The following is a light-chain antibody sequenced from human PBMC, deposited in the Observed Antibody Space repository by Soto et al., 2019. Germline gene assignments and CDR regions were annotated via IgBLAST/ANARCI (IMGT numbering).Light chain of an antibody. CDR1: QSVSSSY. CDR3: QQYGSSIFT. CDR2: GAS. V-gene: IGKV3-20*01. J-gene: IGKJ3*01. Sequence: EIVLTQSPGTLSLSPGERATLSCRASQSVSSSYLAWYQQKPGQAPRLLIYGASGRATGIPDRFSGSGSGTDITLTISRLEPEDFAVYYCQQYGSSIFTFGPGNKVDIK.